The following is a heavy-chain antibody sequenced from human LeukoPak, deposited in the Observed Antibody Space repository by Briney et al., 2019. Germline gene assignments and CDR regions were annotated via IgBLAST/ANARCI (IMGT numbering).Heavy chain of an antibody. CDR2: ISYDGSNK. V-gene: IGHV3-30*03. CDR1: GFTVSSNY. J-gene: IGHJ4*02. Sequence: GGSLRLSCAASGFTVSSNYMSWVRQAPGKGLEWVAVISYDGSNKYYADSVKGRFTISRDNSKNTLYLQMNSLRAEDTAVYYCARTSTDRGFDYWGQGTLVTVSS. CDR3: ARTSTDRGFDY. D-gene: IGHD4-17*01.